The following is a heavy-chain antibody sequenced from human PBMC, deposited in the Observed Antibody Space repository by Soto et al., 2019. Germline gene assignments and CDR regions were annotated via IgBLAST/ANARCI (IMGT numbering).Heavy chain of an antibody. D-gene: IGHD3-22*01. CDR3: TRGYYDSSDYYYYFDS. CDR1: GGSTRSNHC. CDR2: ISHRGST. Sequence: QVQLQESGPGLVKPSGTLSLTCAVSGGSTRSNHCWTWVRQPPGKGLEWIGEISHRGSTNYNPSRERRVTMSVDTSNNQFSLKLNSVTAADTAVYFCTRGYYDSSDYYYYFDSWGQGTLITVSS. V-gene: IGHV4-4*02. J-gene: IGHJ4*02.